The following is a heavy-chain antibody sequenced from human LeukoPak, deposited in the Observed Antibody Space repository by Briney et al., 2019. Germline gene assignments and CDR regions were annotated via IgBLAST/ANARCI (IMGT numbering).Heavy chain of an antibody. J-gene: IGHJ4*02. V-gene: IGHV3-23*01. CDR1: GFTFSNYA. CDR3: AKAGGIVVVPAATPV. CDR2: MSASGSGT. D-gene: IGHD2-2*01. Sequence: GGSLRLSCAASGFTFSNYAFSWVRQAPGKGLEWVSAMSASGSGTYYADSVKGRFTISRDNSKNTLYLQMNSLRAEDTAVYYCAKAGGIVVVPAATPVWGQGTLVTVSS.